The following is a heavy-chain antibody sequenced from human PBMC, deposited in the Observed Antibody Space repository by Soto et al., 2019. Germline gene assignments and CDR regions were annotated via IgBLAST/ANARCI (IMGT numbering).Heavy chain of an antibody. Sequence: TLSLTCTVSGGSISSGGYYWSWIRQHPGKGLEWIGYIYYSGSTYYNPSLKSRVTISVDTSKNQFSLKLSSVTAADTAVYYCARDRDSGYYYYGMDVWGQGTTVTVSS. CDR1: GGSISSGGYY. D-gene: IGHD6-19*01. J-gene: IGHJ6*02. V-gene: IGHV4-31*03. CDR2: IYYSGST. CDR3: ARDRDSGYYYYGMDV.